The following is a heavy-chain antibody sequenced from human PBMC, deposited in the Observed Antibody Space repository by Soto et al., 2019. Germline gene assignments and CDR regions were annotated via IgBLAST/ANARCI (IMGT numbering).Heavy chain of an antibody. D-gene: IGHD3-9*01. J-gene: IGHJ4*02. V-gene: IGHV3-21*01. Sequence: EVQLVESGGDLVKPGGSLRLSCAASGFTFSSYSMNWVRQAPGKGLEWVSSISSSSSYIYYADSVKGRFTISRDNAKNSLYLQMNSLRAEDTAVYYCARGPTRYFDIGRGDYWGQGTLVTVSS. CDR3: ARGPTRYFDIGRGDY. CDR1: GFTFSSYS. CDR2: ISSSSSYI.